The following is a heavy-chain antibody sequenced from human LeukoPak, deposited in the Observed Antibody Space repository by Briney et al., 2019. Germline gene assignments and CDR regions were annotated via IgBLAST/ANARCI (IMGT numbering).Heavy chain of an antibody. D-gene: IGHD5-18*01. CDR2: IYYGGTT. J-gene: IGHJ5*02. CDR1: VDSTRSSPYY. Sequence: PSETLSLTCTLSVDSTRSSPYYGGWIRQPPGKGLEWIGKIYYGGTTHYHPSLESRFTIPVDTSKTQFSLNLASVPAADTAISYCAKGAGGFSYYNWIDPWGQGTLVTVSS. CDR3: AKGAGGFSYYNWIDP. V-gene: IGHV4-39*07.